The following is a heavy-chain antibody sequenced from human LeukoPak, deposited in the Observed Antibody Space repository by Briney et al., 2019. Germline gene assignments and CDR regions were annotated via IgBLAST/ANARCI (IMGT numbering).Heavy chain of an antibody. V-gene: IGHV4-39*01. D-gene: IGHD1-7*01. CDR1: GGSLSNTNYY. Sequence: PSETLSLTCTVSGGSLSNTNYYWGWIRQPPGKGLECVGSIYPSGATYYNPSLKSRVTISIDSSKSQFSLRLSSVTAADTAAYYCVQNTPGTIEHWGQGTLVTVSS. J-gene: IGHJ1*01. CDR2: IYPSGAT. CDR3: VQNTPGTIEH.